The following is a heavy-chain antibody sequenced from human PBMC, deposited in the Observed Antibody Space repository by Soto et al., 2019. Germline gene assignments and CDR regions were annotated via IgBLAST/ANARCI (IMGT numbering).Heavy chain of an antibody. D-gene: IGHD5-18*01. CDR3: ARDRGYSNWFDP. CDR1: GGSISSSSYY. V-gene: IGHV4-39*07. J-gene: IGHJ5*02. Sequence: PSETQSLTCTVSGGSISSSSYYWGWIRQPPGKGLEWIGCIFYSGSTYYNPSLKSRVTISVDTSKNQFSLKLSSVIAADTAVYYCARDRGYSNWFDPWGQGILVTVSS. CDR2: IFYSGST.